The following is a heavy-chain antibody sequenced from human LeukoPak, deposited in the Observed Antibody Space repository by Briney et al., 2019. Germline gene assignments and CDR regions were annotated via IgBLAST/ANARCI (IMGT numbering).Heavy chain of an antibody. CDR3: ARDWNWGPPWYYFDY. CDR2: MNPNSGNT. J-gene: IGHJ4*02. Sequence: GASVKVSCKASGYTFTSYDINWVRQATGQGLEWMGWMNPNSGNTGYAQKFQGRVTMTRDMSTSTVYMELSSLRSEDTAVYYCARDWNWGPPWYYFDYWGQGTLVTVSS. V-gene: IGHV1-8*01. CDR1: GYTFTSYD. D-gene: IGHD7-27*01.